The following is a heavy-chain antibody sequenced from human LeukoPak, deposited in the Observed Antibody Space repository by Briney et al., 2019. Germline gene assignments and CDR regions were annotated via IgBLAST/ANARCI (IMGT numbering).Heavy chain of an antibody. D-gene: IGHD3-9*01. Sequence: SETLSLTCTVSGGSISSYYWSWIRQPAGKGLEWIGRIYTSGSTNYNPSLKSRVTMSVDTSKNQFSLKLSSVTAADTAVYYCARGDYSGVLLRYFDWLLSEYFQHWGQGTLVTVSS. V-gene: IGHV4-4*07. CDR3: ARGDYSGVLLRYFDWLLSEYFQH. CDR2: IYTSGST. CDR1: GGSISSYY. J-gene: IGHJ1*01.